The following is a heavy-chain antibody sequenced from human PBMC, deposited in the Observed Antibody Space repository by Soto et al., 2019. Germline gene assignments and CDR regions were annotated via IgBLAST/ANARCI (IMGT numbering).Heavy chain of an antibody. D-gene: IGHD2-15*01. CDR2: ISGSGGST. CDR3: AKGVLKYCSGGSCYSPWYFDY. V-gene: IGHV3-23*01. CDR1: GFTFSSYA. J-gene: IGHJ4*02. Sequence: GGSLRLSCAASGFTFSSYAMSWVRQAPGKGLEWVSAISGSGGSTYYADSVKGRFTISRANSKNTLYLEMNCLRAEDTAVYYCAKGVLKYCSGGSCYSPWYFDYWGQGTLVTVSS.